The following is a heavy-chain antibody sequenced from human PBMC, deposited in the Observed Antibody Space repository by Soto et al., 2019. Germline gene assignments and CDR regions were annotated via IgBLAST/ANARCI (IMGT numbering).Heavy chain of an antibody. V-gene: IGHV1-3*01. D-gene: IGHD3-16*01. CDR1: GYTFTSYA. Sequence: XSVKVSCKASGYTFTSYAMHWVRQAPGQRLEWMGWINAGNGNTKYSQKFQGRVTITRDAYASTAYMELSSLRSEDTAVYYCARAAEGVDYWGQGHLVTVSS. J-gene: IGHJ4*02. CDR2: INAGNGNT. CDR3: ARAAEGVDY.